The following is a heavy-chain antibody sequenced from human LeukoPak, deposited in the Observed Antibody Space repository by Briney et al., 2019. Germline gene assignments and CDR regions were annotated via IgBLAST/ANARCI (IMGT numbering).Heavy chain of an antibody. V-gene: IGHV3-11*04. CDR3: ARDQGFYDSTGYYPYYFDY. Sequence: PGGSLRLSCAASGFTFSDYYMKWIRQAPGKGLEWVAYISGSGSSIYYADSVKGRFTVSRDNVKNSLYLEMHSLRAEDTAVYYCARDQGFYDSTGYYPYYFDYWGQGTLVAVSS. D-gene: IGHD3-22*01. CDR2: ISGSGSSI. CDR1: GFTFSDYY. J-gene: IGHJ4*02.